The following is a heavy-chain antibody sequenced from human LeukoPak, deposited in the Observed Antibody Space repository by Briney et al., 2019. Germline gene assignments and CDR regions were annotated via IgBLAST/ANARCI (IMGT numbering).Heavy chain of an antibody. CDR1: GYTFTSYY. D-gene: IGHD6-13*01. V-gene: IGHV1-46*01. CDR3: ARAQKSGIAADDDAFDI. Sequence: ASVKVSCKASGYTFTSYYMHWVRPAPGQGLEWMGIINPSGGSTSYAQKFQGRVTMTRDTSTSTVYMELSSLRSEDTAVYYCARAQKSGIAADDDAFDIWGQGTMVTVSS. J-gene: IGHJ3*02. CDR2: INPSGGST.